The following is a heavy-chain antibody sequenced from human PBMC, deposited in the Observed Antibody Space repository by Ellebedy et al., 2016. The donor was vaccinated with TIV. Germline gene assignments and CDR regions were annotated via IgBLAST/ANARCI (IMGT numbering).Heavy chain of an antibody. J-gene: IGHJ5*01. CDR2: IYQDGSNQ. V-gene: IGHV3-7*01. D-gene: IGHD4-17*01. CDR1: GFSFRSYW. Sequence: GESLKISCVASGFSFRSYWMSWVRQAPGKGLEWVANIYQDGSNQYYVDSVKGRFTISRDNANKSLFLQMNSLRGEDTAVYYCARRGSYGDYAVQVNNWFDSWGQGTLVTV. CDR3: ARRGSYGDYAVQVNNWFDS.